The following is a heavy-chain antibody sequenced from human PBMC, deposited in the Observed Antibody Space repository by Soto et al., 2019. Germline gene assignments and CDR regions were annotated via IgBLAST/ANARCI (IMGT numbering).Heavy chain of an antibody. J-gene: IGHJ4*02. CDR1: GGSITNYY. CDR2: VYHSGTT. V-gene: IGHV4-59*01. D-gene: IGHD3-10*01. CDR3: APGPPSLSRGVLIPGPPSYYFGL. Sequence: SETLSLTCTVSGGSITNYYWSWVRQPPGKGLEWIGYVYHSGTTNYNPSLQRRVTTSLDRSKNQFSLEVMTVTAADTAVYYCAPGPPSLSRGVLIPGPPSYYFGLWRQGILVTVSS.